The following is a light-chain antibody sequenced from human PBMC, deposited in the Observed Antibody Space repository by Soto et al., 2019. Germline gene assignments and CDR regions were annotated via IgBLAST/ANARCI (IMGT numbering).Light chain of an antibody. CDR2: GAS. J-gene: IGKJ1*01. CDR1: QNINSNY. Sequence: EIVLTQSPGTLSLSPGERATLSCRASQNINSNYLAWYQQKPGQAPRLLIYGASSRATGIPDRFSGSGSGKDFTLTISRLEPEDFAFYYCHQFDSSPRTFGQGTKVEIK. V-gene: IGKV3-20*01. CDR3: HQFDSSPRT.